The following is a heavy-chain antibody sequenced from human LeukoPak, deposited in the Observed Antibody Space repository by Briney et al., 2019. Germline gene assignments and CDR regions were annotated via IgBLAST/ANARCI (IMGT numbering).Heavy chain of an antibody. CDR3: ARAHMDFDWLLPY. D-gene: IGHD3-9*01. CDR2: INPSGGST. CDR1: GYTFTSYY. V-gene: IGHV1-46*01. Sequence: ASVKVSCKASGYTFTSYYMHWVRQAPGQGLEWMGIINPSGGSTSYAQKFQGSVTMTRDKSTSTVYMELSSLRSEDTAVYYCARAHMDFDWLLPYWGQGTLVTVCS. J-gene: IGHJ4*02.